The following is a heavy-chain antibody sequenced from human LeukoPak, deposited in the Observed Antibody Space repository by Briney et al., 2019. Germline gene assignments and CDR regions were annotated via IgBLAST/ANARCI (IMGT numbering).Heavy chain of an antibody. CDR1: GGSFSGYY. V-gene: IGHV4-34*01. Sequence: PSETLSLTCAVYGGSFSGYYWSWIRQPPGKELEWIGEINHSGSTNYNPSLKSRVTISVDTSKNQFSLKLSSVTAADTAVYYCASGSTMYSSSSDWGQGTLVTVSS. CDR2: INHSGST. J-gene: IGHJ4*02. CDR3: ASGSTMYSSSSD. D-gene: IGHD6-6*01.